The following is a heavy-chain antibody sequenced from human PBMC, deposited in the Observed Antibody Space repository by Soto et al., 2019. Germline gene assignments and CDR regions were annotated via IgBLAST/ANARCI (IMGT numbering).Heavy chain of an antibody. CDR2: IKADGSEK. CDR3: AKELGYCSGGSCYSYYYYYGMDV. CDR1: GFTFSNHW. J-gene: IGHJ6*02. Sequence: GGSLRLSCVGSGFTFSNHWMNWVRQAPGQGLEWVANIKADGSEKYYVDSVKGRFTISRDNAKNSLYLQMYSLRAEDTAVYYCAKELGYCSGGSCYSYYYYYGMDVWGQGTTVTVSS. D-gene: IGHD2-15*01. V-gene: IGHV3-7*01.